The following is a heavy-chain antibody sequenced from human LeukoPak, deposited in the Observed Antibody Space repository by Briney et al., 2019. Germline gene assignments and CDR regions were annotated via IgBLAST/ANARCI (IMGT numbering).Heavy chain of an antibody. CDR3: VKDNPVCHV. D-gene: IGHD2-2*01. CDR2: IRNDGSDK. Sequence: GGSLRLSCAASGFSFSDNGMHWARQAPGKGLEWVAFIRNDGSDKYYADSVKGRFTISRDNAKNTLYLHMNSLTTEDTAVYYCVKDNPVCHVWGKGTTVAVSS. CDR1: GFSFSDNG. J-gene: IGHJ6*04. V-gene: IGHV3-30*02.